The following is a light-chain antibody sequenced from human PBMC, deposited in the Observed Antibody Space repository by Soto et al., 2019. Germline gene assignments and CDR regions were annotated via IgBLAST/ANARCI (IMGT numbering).Light chain of an antibody. CDR2: DAS. V-gene: IGKV3-11*02. CDR3: QQRSNWPLT. Sequence: EIVLTQSPATLSLAPGERATLSCRASQSVSSYLAWYQQKPGQAPRLLIYDASNRATGIPARFSGSGSERDFTLTISSLEPEDFAVYYCQQRSNWPLTFGGGT. J-gene: IGKJ4*01. CDR1: QSVSSY.